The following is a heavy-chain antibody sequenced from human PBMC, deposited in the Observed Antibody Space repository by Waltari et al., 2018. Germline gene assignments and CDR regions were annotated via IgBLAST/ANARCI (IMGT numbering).Heavy chain of an antibody. CDR3: ASQSLGSGGYRKNDAFDI. J-gene: IGHJ3*02. D-gene: IGHD6-19*01. CDR2: INHSGRT. Sequence: QVQLQQWGAGLLKPSETLSLTCAVYGGSFSGYYWSWIRQPPGKGLEWIGEINHSGRTHYNPSLKRPVTIAVDTSKNQFSLKLSSVTAADTAEYYWASQSLGSGGYRKNDAFDIWGQGTMVTVSS. V-gene: IGHV4-34*01. CDR1: GGSFSGYY.